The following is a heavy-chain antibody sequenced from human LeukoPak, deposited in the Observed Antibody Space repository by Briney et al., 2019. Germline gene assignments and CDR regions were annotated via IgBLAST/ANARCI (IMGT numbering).Heavy chain of an antibody. Sequence: ASVKVSCKASGYTFTSYAMHWVRQAPGQRREWMGWINAGNGNTKYSQKFQGRVTITRDTSASTAYMELSSLRSEDTAVYYCARDRGSIVVVPAAMPSGPLRPWGQGTLVTVSS. D-gene: IGHD2-2*01. CDR3: ARDRGSIVVVPAAMPSGPLRP. CDR2: INAGNGNT. J-gene: IGHJ5*02. V-gene: IGHV1-3*01. CDR1: GYTFTSYA.